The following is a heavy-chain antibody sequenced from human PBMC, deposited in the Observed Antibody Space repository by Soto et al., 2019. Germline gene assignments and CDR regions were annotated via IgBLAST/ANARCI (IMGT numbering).Heavy chain of an antibody. J-gene: IGHJ6*02. CDR3: ARESYYGMDV. CDR2: INPDASRT. V-gene: IGHV3-74*01. CDR1: GFTFSRHW. Sequence: EVQLVESGGGLVQPGGSLRLSCAGTGFTFSRHWMHWVRQAPGKGLVWVSRINPDASRTTYADSVKGRFAISRDNAKNTLYLQMNSLRPEDTAVYYCARESYYGMDVWGQGTTVTVSS.